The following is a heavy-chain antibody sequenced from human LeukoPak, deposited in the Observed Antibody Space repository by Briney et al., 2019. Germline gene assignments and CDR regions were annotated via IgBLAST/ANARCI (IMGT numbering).Heavy chain of an antibody. J-gene: IGHJ4*02. CDR2: ISYDGSIK. D-gene: IGHD3-3*01. Sequence: PGGSLRLSCAASGFTFSSFGMHWVRQAPGKGLEWVAFISYDGSIKYYADSVKGRFTISRDNSKNTLYLQMNSLRAEDTAVYYCAKKGPRGFLEWLDRGPFDYWGQGTLVTVSS. V-gene: IGHV3-30*02. CDR3: AKKGPRGFLEWLDRGPFDY. CDR1: GFTFSSFG.